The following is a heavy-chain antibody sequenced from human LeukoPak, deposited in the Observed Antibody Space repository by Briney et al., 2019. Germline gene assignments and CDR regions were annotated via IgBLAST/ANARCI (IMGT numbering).Heavy chain of an antibody. CDR1: GGSISSYY. J-gene: IGHJ5*02. V-gene: IGHV4-59*01. CDR2: IYYSGST. CDR3: ARGVVVAATPGWFDP. Sequence: SETLSLTCTVSGGSISSYYWSWIRQPPGKGLEWIGYIYYSGSTNYNPSLKSRVTISVDTSKNQFSLKLSSETAADTAVYYCARGVVVAATPGWFDPWGQGTLVTVSS. D-gene: IGHD2-15*01.